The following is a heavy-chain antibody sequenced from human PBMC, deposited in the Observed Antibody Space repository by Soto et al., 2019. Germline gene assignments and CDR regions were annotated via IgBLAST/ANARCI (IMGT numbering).Heavy chain of an antibody. J-gene: IGHJ6*03. CDR2: IYYSGST. CDR1: GGSISSYY. V-gene: IGHV4-59*01. Sequence: PSETLSLTCTVSGGSISSYYWSWIRQPPGKGLEWIGYIYYSGSTNYNPSLKSRVTISVDTSKNQFSLKLSSVTAADTAVYYCGRARYSSSSGVGYYYYYMDVWGKGTTVTVSS. D-gene: IGHD6-6*01. CDR3: GRARYSSSSGVGYYYYYMDV.